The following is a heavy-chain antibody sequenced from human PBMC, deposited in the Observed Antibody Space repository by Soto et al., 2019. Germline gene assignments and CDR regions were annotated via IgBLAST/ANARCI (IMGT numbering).Heavy chain of an antibody. CDR1: GGTFSSYA. V-gene: IGHV1-69*13. CDR3: ARGDPPELELRFSYYGMDV. D-gene: IGHD1-7*01. CDR2: IIPIFGTA. Sequence: ASVKVSCKASGGTFSSYAISWVRQAPGQGLEWMGGIIPIFGTANYAQKFQGRVTITADESTSTAYMELSSLRSEDTAVYYCARGDPPELELRFSYYGMDVWGQGTTVTVSS. J-gene: IGHJ6*02.